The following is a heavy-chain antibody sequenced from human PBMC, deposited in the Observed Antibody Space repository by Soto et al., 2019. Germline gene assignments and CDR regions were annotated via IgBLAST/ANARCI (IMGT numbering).Heavy chain of an antibody. V-gene: IGHV1-69*06. CDR1: GGTFSSYA. CDR2: IIPIFGTA. J-gene: IGHJ4*02. CDR3: ARDFRIAARPGYFGY. D-gene: IGHD6-6*01. Sequence: QVQLVQSGAEVKKPGSSVKVSCKASGGTFSSYAISWVRQAPGQGLEWMGGIIPIFGTANYAQKFQGRVTIHGDKSARTAYMELSSLRSEDTAVYYCARDFRIAARPGYFGYWGQGTLVTVSS.